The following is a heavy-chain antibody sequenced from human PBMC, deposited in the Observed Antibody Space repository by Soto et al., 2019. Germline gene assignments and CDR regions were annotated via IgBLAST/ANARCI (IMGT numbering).Heavy chain of an antibody. CDR3: AQDRGWGVVSPSHDY. CDR1: GFTFRNFV. D-gene: IGHD2-21*01. J-gene: IGHJ4*02. V-gene: IGHV3-23*01. CDR2: IRGTGGET. Sequence: EVELLESGGGIVQPGGSLRVSCVASGFTFRNFVMSWVRQAPGKGLEWVSAIRGTGGETFYAESVKGRFTISRDNSKNTLYLQMNSLRDEDTALYFCAQDRGWGVVSPSHDYWGQGTLVTVSS.